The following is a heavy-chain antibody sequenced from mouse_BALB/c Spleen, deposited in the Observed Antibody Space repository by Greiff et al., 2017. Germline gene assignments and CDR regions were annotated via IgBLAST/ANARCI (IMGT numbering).Heavy chain of an antibody. V-gene: IGHV1-18*01. CDR3: ARHKGYDYDGGNFDY. D-gene: IGHD2-4*01. CDR1: GYTFTDYN. J-gene: IGHJ2*01. Sequence: EVQGVESGPELVKPGASVKIPCKASGYTFTDYNMDWVKQSHGKSLEWIGDINPNNGGTIYNQKFKGKATLTVDKSSSTAYMELRSLTSEDTAVYYCARHKGYDYDGGNFDYWGQGTTLTVSS. CDR2: INPNNGGT.